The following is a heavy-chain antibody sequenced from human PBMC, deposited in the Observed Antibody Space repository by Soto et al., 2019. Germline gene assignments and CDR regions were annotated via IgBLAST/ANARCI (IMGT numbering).Heavy chain of an antibody. CDR3: ARHLRLAYHYGEVEGDY. J-gene: IGHJ4*02. CDR1: GGSISSSSYY. Sequence: SETLSLTCTVSGGSISSSSYYWGWIRQPPGKGLEWIGSIYYSGSTYYNPSLKSRVTISVDTSKNQFSLKLSSVTAADTAVYYCARHLRLAYHYGEVEGDYWGQGTLVTVSS. D-gene: IGHD4-17*01. V-gene: IGHV4-39*01. CDR2: IYYSGST.